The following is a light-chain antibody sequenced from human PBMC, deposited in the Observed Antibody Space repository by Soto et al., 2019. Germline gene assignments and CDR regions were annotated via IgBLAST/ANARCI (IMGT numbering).Light chain of an antibody. CDR3: QQSYYNPT. CDR2: DIS. J-gene: IGKJ1*01. CDR1: QNIINY. Sequence: DIQMTQSPSSLSASVVERVTITCRASQNIINYLHWYQQKPGKAPNLLIYDISTLQSGVPSRFSGSGSGTDFTLTISSLQHEDFATYYCQQSYYNPTFGQGTKVDIK. V-gene: IGKV1-39*01.